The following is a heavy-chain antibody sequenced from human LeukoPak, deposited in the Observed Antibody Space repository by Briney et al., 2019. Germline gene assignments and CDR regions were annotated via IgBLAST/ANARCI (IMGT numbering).Heavy chain of an antibody. Sequence: ASVKVSCKASGYTFTSYYMHWVRQAPGQGLEWMGRINTNSGGTHYVQRFHGWVTMTRDTTISTAYMELSRLTSDDTAVYYCARGGPYYDSSRANDLNYWGQGTLVTVSS. J-gene: IGHJ4*02. CDR3: ARGGPYYDSSRANDLNY. CDR1: GYTFTSYY. V-gene: IGHV1-2*04. D-gene: IGHD3-22*01. CDR2: INTNSGGT.